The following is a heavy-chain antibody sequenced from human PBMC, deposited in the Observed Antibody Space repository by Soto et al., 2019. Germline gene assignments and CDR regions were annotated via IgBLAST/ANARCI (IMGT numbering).Heavy chain of an antibody. Sequence: QVQLQESGPRLVKPSQTLSLTCTVSGVSITRGGSYWGWIRQHPEKGLEWIGSIYYTGETFFNPSLDSRLSISTTPSNNPFPLKLTSVTAAATAIYCARSLVGAQSPPDYGGQGTLVTVSS. CDR3: RSLVGAQSPPDY. CDR1: GVSITRGGSY. CDR2: IYYTGET. V-gene: IGHV4-31*03. D-gene: IGHD2-15*01. J-gene: IGHJ4*02.